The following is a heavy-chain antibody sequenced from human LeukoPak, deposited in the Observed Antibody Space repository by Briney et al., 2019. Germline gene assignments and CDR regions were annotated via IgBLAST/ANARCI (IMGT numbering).Heavy chain of an antibody. J-gene: IGHJ6*02. CDR1: GGSISPYY. CDR3: ARGGLYGSGSYYNSPRYYYGMDV. Sequence: PSETLSLTCTVSGGSISPYYWSWIRQPSGKGLEWIGYTFYSGSTNYNPSLKSRVTISVDTSKKQFSLKLISVTAADTAVYYCARGGLYGSGSYYNSPRYYYGMDVWGQGTTVTVSS. D-gene: IGHD3-10*01. CDR2: TFYSGST. V-gene: IGHV4-59*01.